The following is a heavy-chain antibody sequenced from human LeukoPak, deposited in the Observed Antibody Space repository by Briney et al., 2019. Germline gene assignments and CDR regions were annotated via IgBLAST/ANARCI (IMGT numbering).Heavy chain of an antibody. V-gene: IGHV3-21*01. CDR2: ISSSSSYI. Sequence: PGGSLRLSCAASGFTFSSYSVNWVRQAPGKGLEWVSSISSSSSYIYYADSVKGRFPIYRDNEKNSLYLNKNTLRAEDAAVYYCARDNPRDRSGYYCFDYWGQGALVTDSS. CDR3: ARDNPRDRSGYYCFDY. CDR1: GFTFSSYS. J-gene: IGHJ4*02. D-gene: IGHD3-22*01.